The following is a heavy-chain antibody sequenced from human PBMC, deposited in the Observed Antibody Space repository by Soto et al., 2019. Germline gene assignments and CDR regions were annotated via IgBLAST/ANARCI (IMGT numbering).Heavy chain of an antibody. CDR2: IYTSGST. D-gene: IGHD3-10*01. Sequence: PSETLSLTCTVSGGSISSYYWSWIRQPAGKGLEWIGRIYTSGSTNYNPSLKSRVTMSVDTSKNQFSLKLSSVTAADTAVYYCASCGQPYYGSGSYSGMDVRGQGTTVTVSS. V-gene: IGHV4-4*07. CDR3: ASCGQPYYGSGSYSGMDV. CDR1: GGSISSYY. J-gene: IGHJ6*02.